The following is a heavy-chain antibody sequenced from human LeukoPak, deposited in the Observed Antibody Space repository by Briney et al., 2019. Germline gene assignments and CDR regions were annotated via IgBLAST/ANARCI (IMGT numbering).Heavy chain of an antibody. CDR1: GGSISRYY. Sequence: SETLSLTCIVSGGSISRYYWGWIRQPPGKGLEWIGYFDNSDSTNYNPSLKNRVTISEDTSKNQFALELRSVTAADTAIYYCARGKYSSGWYLDFWGQGTLVTVSS. D-gene: IGHD6-19*01. CDR3: ARGKYSSGWYLDF. CDR2: FDNSDST. J-gene: IGHJ4*02. V-gene: IGHV4-59*01.